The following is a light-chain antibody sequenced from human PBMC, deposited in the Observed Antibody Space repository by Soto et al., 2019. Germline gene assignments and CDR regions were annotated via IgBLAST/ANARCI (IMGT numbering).Light chain of an antibody. CDR3: SSYAGSTLYV. V-gene: IGLV2-8*01. Sequence: QSALTQPPSASGSPGQSVTISCTGTSSDVGGYNYVSWYQQHPGKAPKLMIYEVSKRPSGVPDRFSGSKSGNTASLTVSGLQADDEADYYCSSYAGSTLYVFGTGTKLTVL. CDR2: EVS. CDR1: SSDVGGYNY. J-gene: IGLJ1*01.